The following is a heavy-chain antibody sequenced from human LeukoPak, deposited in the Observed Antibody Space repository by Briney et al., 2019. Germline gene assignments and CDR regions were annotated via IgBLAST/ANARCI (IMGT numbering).Heavy chain of an antibody. J-gene: IGHJ3*02. CDR2: INGDGSEK. CDR1: GFTFSSYW. CDR3: ARGSSGARDI. Sequence: GGSLRLSCAASGFTFSSYWMSWVRQAPGKGLEWVAHINGDGSEKSYVDSVKGRFTISRDNTKDSLYLQMNSLRAEDTAVYYCARGSSGARDIWGQGTMVTVSS. D-gene: IGHD1-26*01. V-gene: IGHV3-7*01.